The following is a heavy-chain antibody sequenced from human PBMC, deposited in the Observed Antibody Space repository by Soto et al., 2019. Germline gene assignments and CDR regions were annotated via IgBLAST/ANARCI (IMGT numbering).Heavy chain of an antibody. J-gene: IGHJ4*02. CDR3: ARTPYSSSPNFDY. CDR2: IYYSGST. CDR1: GGSISSSSYY. V-gene: IGHV4-39*01. D-gene: IGHD6-6*01. Sequence: SETLSLTCTFSGGSISSSSYYWGWIRQPPGKGLEWIGSIYYSGSTYYNPSLKSRVTISVDTSKNQLSLKLSSVTAADTAVYYCARTPYSSSPNFDYWGQGTLVTVS.